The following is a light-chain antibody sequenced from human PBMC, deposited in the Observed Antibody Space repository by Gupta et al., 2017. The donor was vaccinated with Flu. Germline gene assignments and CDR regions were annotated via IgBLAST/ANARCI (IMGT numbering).Light chain of an antibody. V-gene: IGKV1-39*01. Sequence: SSLSASVGDKGTITCRASQSISRYVNWYQQKPGKAPTALIFAASTWQSGVLSRFGGSGSGTDFTLTISSRQPEDSAYYYCQQSDSTPMYTFGQGTKLEI. CDR2: AAS. CDR1: QSISRY. J-gene: IGKJ2*01. CDR3: QQSDSTPMYT.